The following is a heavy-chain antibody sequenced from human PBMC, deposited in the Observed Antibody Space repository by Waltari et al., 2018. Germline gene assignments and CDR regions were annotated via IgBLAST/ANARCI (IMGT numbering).Heavy chain of an antibody. CDR3: ARDGIGGAHLDY. D-gene: IGHD1-26*01. J-gene: IGHJ4*02. Sequence: VQLVQSGAEAKKPEASVKVSCQASGHTFHAYYIYWVRQAPGQGLEWVGYINPKTGGTAFAQKFRGRVTMTSDTSISTADMELSGLTSDDTAVYYCARDGIGGAHLDYWGQGTLVTVSS. V-gene: IGHV1-2*02. CDR1: GHTFHAYY. CDR2: INPKTGGT.